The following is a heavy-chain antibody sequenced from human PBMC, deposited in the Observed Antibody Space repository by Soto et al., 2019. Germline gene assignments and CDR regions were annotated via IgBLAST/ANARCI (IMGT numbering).Heavy chain of an antibody. CDR1: GYTFSSYG. V-gene: IGHV1-18*01. CDR3: ARTLNEWLLGLE. D-gene: IGHD3-3*01. Sequence: QVKLVQSGGEVKKPGASVKISCKASGYTFSSYGISWVRKAPGQGLEWMGWISAYNGNTNYAQKFQGRVTITTDTSTSTVYMELRSLRSDDTAIYYCARTLNEWLLGLEWGQGTLVTVSS. J-gene: IGHJ4*02. CDR2: ISAYNGNT.